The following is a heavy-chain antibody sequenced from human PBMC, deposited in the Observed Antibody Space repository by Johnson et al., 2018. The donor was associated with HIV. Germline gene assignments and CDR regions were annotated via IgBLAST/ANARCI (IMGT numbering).Heavy chain of an antibody. CDR1: GFTFSSYA. Sequence: QVQLVESGGGVVQPGRSLRLSCAASGFTFSSYAVQWVRQAPDKGLEWVAVISSDGSKQYYADSVRGRFTISRDNSKNTLYLQMNSLRDEDTAVYYCARGEDYGGNFGALDIWGQGTMVTVSS. J-gene: IGHJ3*02. CDR2: ISSDGSKQ. CDR3: ARGEDYGGNFGALDI. V-gene: IGHV3-30-3*01. D-gene: IGHD4-23*01.